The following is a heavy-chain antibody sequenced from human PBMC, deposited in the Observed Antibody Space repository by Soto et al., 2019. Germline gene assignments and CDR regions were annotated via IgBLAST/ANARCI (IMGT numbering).Heavy chain of an antibody. V-gene: IGHV4-38-2*01. D-gene: IGHD3-22*01. CDR3: ARVGPWVPYYYDSRPYTFENWFDP. CDR1: GYSISSGYY. J-gene: IGHJ5*02. Sequence: PSATLSVTCGVSGYSISSGYYWGWLRHPPWKGLEWIGSIYHVVRTYYNPSLDIRFTLLIYMTNNHGSLIPNSVAAADTAVFYCARVGPWVPYYYDSRPYTFENWFDPWGQGTLVTVSS. CDR2: IYHVVRT.